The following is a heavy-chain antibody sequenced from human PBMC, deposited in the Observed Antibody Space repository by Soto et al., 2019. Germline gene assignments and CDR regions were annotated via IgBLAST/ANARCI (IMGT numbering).Heavy chain of an antibody. CDR1: GFTFNTYG. Sequence: WGSLRLSCTTSGFTFNTYGMHWVRQAPGKGLEGVAIIWYDGSNKYYADSVKGRFTISRDNSKNTLYLQMNSLRAEDTALYYCARADCTGAYCYSWPFNYGVDVWGQGTTVPVSS. V-gene: IGHV3-33*08. D-gene: IGHD2-15*01. J-gene: IGHJ6*02. CDR2: IWYDGSNK. CDR3: ARADCTGAYCYSWPFNYGVDV.